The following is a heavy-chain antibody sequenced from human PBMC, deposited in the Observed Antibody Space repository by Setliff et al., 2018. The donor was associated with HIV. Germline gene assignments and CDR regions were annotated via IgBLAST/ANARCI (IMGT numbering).Heavy chain of an antibody. J-gene: IGHJ6*03. V-gene: IGHV3-48*01. CDR1: GFTFDSYS. CDR2: ISGLGGGTI. CDR3: AREGVVEGYYYYYYMDV. Sequence: GGSLRLSCATSGFTFDSYSIIWVRQAPGKGLEWVSYISGLGGGTIYYADSVRGRFTISRDDAEKSVYLQMNSLRAEDTAVYYCAREGVVEGYYYYYYMDVWGKGTTVTVSS. D-gene: IGHD2-15*01.